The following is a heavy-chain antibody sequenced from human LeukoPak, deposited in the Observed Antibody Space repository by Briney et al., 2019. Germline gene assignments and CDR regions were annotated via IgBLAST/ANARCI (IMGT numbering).Heavy chain of an antibody. D-gene: IGHD4-17*01. V-gene: IGHV1-2*06. CDR2: INPNSGGT. Sequence: ASVKDSCKASGYTFTGYYMHWVRQARGQGLEWMGRINPNSGGTNYAQKFQGRVTMTRDTSINTAYMDLIRLRSDDTAVYYCATPDYGDWGYALDIWGQGTMVTVSS. J-gene: IGHJ3*02. CDR3: ATPDYGDWGYALDI. CDR1: GYTFTGYY.